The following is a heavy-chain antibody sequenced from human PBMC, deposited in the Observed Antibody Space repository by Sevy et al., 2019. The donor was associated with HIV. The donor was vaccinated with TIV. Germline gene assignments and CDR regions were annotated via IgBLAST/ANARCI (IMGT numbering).Heavy chain of an antibody. CDR1: GFTFSKYW. CDR2: IKQDAGQK. D-gene: IGHD1-7*01. Sequence: GGSLRLSCAASGFTFSKYWMGWVRQAPGKGLEWVANIKQDAGQKYYVDSVKGRFTISRDKAKNSLYLQMNSLRAEETAVYFCARDDGNYYFHYWGQGTMVTVSS. CDR3: ARDDGNYYFHY. V-gene: IGHV3-7*01. J-gene: IGHJ4*02.